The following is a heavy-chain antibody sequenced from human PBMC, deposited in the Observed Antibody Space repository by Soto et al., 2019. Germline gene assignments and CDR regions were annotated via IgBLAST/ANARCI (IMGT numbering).Heavy chain of an antibody. CDR1: GGTFSSYT. Sequence: QVQLVQSGAEVKKTGSSVKVSCKASGGTFSSYTISWVRQAPGQGLEWMGRIIPLLGIANYAQKFQGRVTITADKSTSTAYMELSSLRSEDTAGYYCARGGSYSHFQHWGQGTLVTVSS. CDR3: ARGGSYSHFQH. D-gene: IGHD1-26*01. J-gene: IGHJ1*01. V-gene: IGHV1-69*02. CDR2: IIPLLGIA.